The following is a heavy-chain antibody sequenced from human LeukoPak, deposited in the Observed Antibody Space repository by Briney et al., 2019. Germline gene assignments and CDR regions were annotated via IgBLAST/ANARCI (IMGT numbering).Heavy chain of an antibody. J-gene: IGHJ4*02. CDR3: AREKVLPQHCGGGTCYYFDY. D-gene: IGHD2-15*01. Sequence: ASVKVSCKTSGYTFTSYGVSWVRQAPGQGLEWMGWISAYNGNTNYAQKLQGRVTMTTDTSTSTAYMELRSLRSDDTAVYYCAREKVLPQHCGGGTCYYFDYWGQGTLVTVSS. CDR1: GYTFTSYG. CDR2: ISAYNGNT. V-gene: IGHV1-18*01.